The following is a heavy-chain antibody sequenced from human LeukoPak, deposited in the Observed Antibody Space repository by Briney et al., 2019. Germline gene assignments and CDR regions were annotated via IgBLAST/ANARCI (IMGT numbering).Heavy chain of an antibody. V-gene: IGHV4-30-4*07. D-gene: IGHD3-10*01. CDR1: GGSISSGGYS. Sequence: SQTLSLTCAVSGGSISSGGYSWSWVRQPPGRGLEWIGHIYYSGSSNYNPSLKSRVTISVDTSKNQFSLKLRSVTAADTAVYYCARRGSGSYSPFDYWGQGTLVTVSS. CDR2: IYYSGSS. CDR3: ARRGSGSYSPFDY. J-gene: IGHJ4*02.